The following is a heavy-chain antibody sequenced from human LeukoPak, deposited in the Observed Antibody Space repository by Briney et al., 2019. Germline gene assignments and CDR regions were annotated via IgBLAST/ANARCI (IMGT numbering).Heavy chain of an antibody. Sequence: ASVKVSCKAPGYTFTSYYMHWVRQAPGQGLEWMGIINPSGGSTSYAQKFQGRVTMTRDTSASTVYMELSSLRSEDTAVYYCARDDSGSYYDYWGQGTLVTVSS. J-gene: IGHJ4*02. D-gene: IGHD1-26*01. V-gene: IGHV1-46*01. CDR3: ARDDSGSYYDY. CDR1: GYTFTSYY. CDR2: INPSGGST.